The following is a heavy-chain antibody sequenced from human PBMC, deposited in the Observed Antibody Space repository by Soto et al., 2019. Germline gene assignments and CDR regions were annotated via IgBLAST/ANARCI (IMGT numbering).Heavy chain of an antibody. J-gene: IGHJ4*02. CDR2: IYYSGST. D-gene: IGHD3-10*01. V-gene: IGHV4-59*12. CDR1: GGSISSYY. Sequence: SETLSLTCTVSGGSISSYYWSWIRQPPGKGLEWIGEIYYSGSTNYNPSLKSRVTISVDKSKNQFSLNLSSVTAADTAVYYCARDQNGSGNYYTRYFDYWGQGTLVTVSS. CDR3: ARDQNGSGNYYTRYFDY.